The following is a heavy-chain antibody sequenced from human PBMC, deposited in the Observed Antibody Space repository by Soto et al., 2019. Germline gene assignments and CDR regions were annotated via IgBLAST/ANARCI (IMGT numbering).Heavy chain of an antibody. D-gene: IGHD6-6*01. V-gene: IGHV3-30-3*01. CDR3: ASSSSSFFEEYYFDY. Sequence: QVQLVESGGGGVQPGRSLRLSCAASGFTFRSYAMQWVRQAPGKGLEGVAVISYDGSNKYYADSVKGRFTISRDNSKNTLYLQMNSLRAEDTAVYYCASSSSSFFEEYYFDYWGQGTLVTVSS. CDR1: GFTFRSYA. J-gene: IGHJ4*02. CDR2: ISYDGSNK.